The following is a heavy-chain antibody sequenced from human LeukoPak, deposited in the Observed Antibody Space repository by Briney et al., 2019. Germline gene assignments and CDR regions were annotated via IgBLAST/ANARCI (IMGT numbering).Heavy chain of an antibody. D-gene: IGHD3-10*01. Sequence: GGSLRLSCAASGFTFSSYAMSWVRQAPGKGLEWVAVISYDGSNKYYADSVKGRFTISRDNSKNTLYLQMNSLRAEDTAVYYCAKAPGITMVPPYIDYWGQGTLVTVSS. CDR3: AKAPGITMVPPYIDY. J-gene: IGHJ4*02. V-gene: IGHV3-30*18. CDR2: ISYDGSNK. CDR1: GFTFSSYA.